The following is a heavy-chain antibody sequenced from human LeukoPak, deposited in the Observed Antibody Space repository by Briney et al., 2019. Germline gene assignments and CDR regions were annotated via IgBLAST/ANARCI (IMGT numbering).Heavy chain of an antibody. D-gene: IGHD2-2*01. CDR2: ISWNSGSI. J-gene: IGHJ5*02. Sequence: GRSLRLSCAASGFTFDDYAMHWVRQAPGKGLEWVSGISWNSGSIGYADSVKGRFTISRDNAKNSLYLQMNTLRAEHTPLYYCEKGRDKYQLLSKNWCHPGARGTLVTVSS. CDR1: GFTFDDYA. CDR3: EKGRDKYQLLSKNWCHP. V-gene: IGHV3-9*01.